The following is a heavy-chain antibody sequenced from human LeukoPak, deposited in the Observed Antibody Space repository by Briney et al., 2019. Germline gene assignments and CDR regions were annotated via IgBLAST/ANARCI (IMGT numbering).Heavy chain of an antibody. D-gene: IGHD2-2*01. J-gene: IGHJ5*02. CDR1: GGSFSGYY. CDR2: INHSGST. Sequence: SETLSLTCAVYGGSFSGYYWSWIRQPPGKGLEWIGEINHSGSTNYNPSLKSRVTMSVDTSKNQFSLKLRSVTAADTAVYYCALQPARRLSWFDPWGQGTLVTVSS. CDR3: ALQPARRLSWFDP. V-gene: IGHV4-34*01.